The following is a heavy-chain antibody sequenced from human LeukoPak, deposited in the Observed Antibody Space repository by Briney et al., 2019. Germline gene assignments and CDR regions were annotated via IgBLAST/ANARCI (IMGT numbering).Heavy chain of an antibody. CDR2: ITTSDSTT. Sequence: GGSLRLSCTASGFTFGDYAMSWFRQAPGKGLEWLSYITTSDSTTHYADSVKGRFTISRDDAQNSLYLQMNSLRVEDAAMYFCARRATTERGHSYGLDYWGQGILVTVSS. J-gene: IGHJ4*02. CDR1: GFTFGDYA. V-gene: IGHV3-11*04. CDR3: ARRATTERGHSYGLDY. D-gene: IGHD5-18*01.